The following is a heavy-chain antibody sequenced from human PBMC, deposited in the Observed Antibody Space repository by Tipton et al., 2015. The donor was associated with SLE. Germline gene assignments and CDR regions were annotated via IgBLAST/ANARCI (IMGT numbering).Heavy chain of an antibody. Sequence: SLRLSCAASGFTFSNYAMHWVRQAPGKGLEWVAVISFDGSNEYYADSVKGRFTISRDNSKNTLYLQMNSLRTEDTAVYYCAREDFGEAFDIWGQGTMVTVSS. CDR2: ISFDGSNE. CDR3: AREDFGEAFDI. J-gene: IGHJ3*02. CDR1: GFTFSNYA. D-gene: IGHD2/OR15-2a*01. V-gene: IGHV3-30*04.